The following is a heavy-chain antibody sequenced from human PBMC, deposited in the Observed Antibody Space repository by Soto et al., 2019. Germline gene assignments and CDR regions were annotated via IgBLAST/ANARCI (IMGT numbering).Heavy chain of an antibody. CDR2: IYYSGST. V-gene: IGHV4-31*03. CDR1: GGSISSGGYY. CDR3: ARAEGLLPYYYGMDV. D-gene: IGHD2-21*02. Sequence: PSETLSLTCTVSGGSISSGGYYWSWIRQHPGKGLEWIGYIYYSGSTYYNPSLKGRVTISVDTSKNQFSLKLSSVTAADTAVYYCARAEGLLPYYYGMDVWGQGTTVTVSS. J-gene: IGHJ6*02.